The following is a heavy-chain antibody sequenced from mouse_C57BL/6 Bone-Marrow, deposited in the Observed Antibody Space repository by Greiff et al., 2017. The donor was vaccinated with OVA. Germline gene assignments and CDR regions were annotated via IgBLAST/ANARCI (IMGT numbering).Heavy chain of an antibody. Sequence: QVQLQQPGAELVRPGASVKLSCKASGYTFTSYGISWVKQRTGQGLEWIGEIYPRSGNTYYNEKFKGKATLTADKSSSTAYMELRSLTSEDSAVYFCARLRDYDEAMDYWGQGTSVTVSS. D-gene: IGHD2-4*01. CDR2: IYPRSGNT. CDR3: ARLRDYDEAMDY. J-gene: IGHJ4*01. V-gene: IGHV1-81*01. CDR1: GYTFTSYG.